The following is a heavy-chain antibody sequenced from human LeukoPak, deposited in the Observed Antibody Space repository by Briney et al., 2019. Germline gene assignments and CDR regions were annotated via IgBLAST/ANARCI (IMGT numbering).Heavy chain of an antibody. V-gene: IGHV3-23*01. J-gene: IGHJ4*02. CDR2: ITASGDST. CDR1: GFTFSSYA. CDR3: AAHPVRGLGPLDF. Sequence: GSLRLSCAASGFTFSSYAMAWVRQAPGKGLEWVSAITASGDSTYYPDSVKGRFTISRDNSMDTLYLQMDRLRADDTAVYYCAAHPVRGLGPLDFWGQGTLVTVSS.